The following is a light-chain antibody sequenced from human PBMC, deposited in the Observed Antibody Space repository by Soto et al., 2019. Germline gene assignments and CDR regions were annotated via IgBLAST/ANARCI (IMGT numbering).Light chain of an antibody. J-gene: IGKJ1*01. CDR3: QQYNNWPQWT. CDR1: QSVSSN. Sequence: EIVMTQSPATLSVSPGERATLFCRASQSVSSNLAWYQQKPGQAPRLLIYGASTRATTIPARFSGSGSGTELTLTLTSLQSEDFAVYYCQQYNNWPQWTFGQGTKVEIK. CDR2: GAS. V-gene: IGKV3-15*01.